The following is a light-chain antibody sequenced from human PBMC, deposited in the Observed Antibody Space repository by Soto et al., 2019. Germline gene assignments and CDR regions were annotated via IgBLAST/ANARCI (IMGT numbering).Light chain of an antibody. J-gene: IGKJ4*01. Sequence: DIQMTQSPSSLSASVGDRVTITCRASQSISSYLNWYQQKPGKAPKLLIHAASSLQSGVPSRLRGSGSGTDFTLTISSLQPEDFATYYCQQSYSTLTFGGGTKVEIK. V-gene: IGKV1-39*01. CDR2: AAS. CDR3: QQSYSTLT. CDR1: QSISSY.